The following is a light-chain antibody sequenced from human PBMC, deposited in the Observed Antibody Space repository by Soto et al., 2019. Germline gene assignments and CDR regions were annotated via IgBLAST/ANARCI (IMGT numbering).Light chain of an antibody. CDR3: LHYGRSPPYT. Sequence: ENVLTQSPGTLSLSPGERATLSCRASQRISSSYLAWYQHKPGQAPRLLLYGASSRATGIPDRFSGSGSGTDFTLTISRLEPEDCAVYYCLHYGRSPPYTVGQGTKLEIK. V-gene: IGKV3-20*01. CDR1: QRISSSY. J-gene: IGKJ2*01. CDR2: GAS.